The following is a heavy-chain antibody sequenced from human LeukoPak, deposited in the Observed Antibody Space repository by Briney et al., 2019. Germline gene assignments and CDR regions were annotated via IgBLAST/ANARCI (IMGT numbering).Heavy chain of an antibody. J-gene: IGHJ6*03. D-gene: IGHD6-19*01. CDR1: GYTFTGYY. V-gene: IGHV1-2*02. Sequence: GASVKASCKASGYTFTGYYIHWVRQAPGQGLEYMGWINPNSGGTNYAQKFQGSVTMTRDTSISTAYMELSRLRSDDTAVYYCARDLYQWLPSTRPRDYYYYMDVWGEGTTVTVSS. CDR2: INPNSGGT. CDR3: ARDLYQWLPSTRPRDYYYYMDV.